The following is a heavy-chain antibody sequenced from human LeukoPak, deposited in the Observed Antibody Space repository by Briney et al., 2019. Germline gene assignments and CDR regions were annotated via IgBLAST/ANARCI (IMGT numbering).Heavy chain of an antibody. CDR1: GFTFGDYA. V-gene: IGHV3-49*04. J-gene: IGHJ4*02. CDR3: TREYYYDSSGFDY. D-gene: IGHD3-22*01. Sequence: GGSLRLSCTASGFTFGDYAMSWVRQAPGKGLEWVGFIRSKAYGGTTEYAASVKGRFTISRDDSKSIAYLQMNSLKTEDTAVYYCTREYYYDSSGFDYWGQGTLVTVSS. CDR2: IRSKAYGGTT.